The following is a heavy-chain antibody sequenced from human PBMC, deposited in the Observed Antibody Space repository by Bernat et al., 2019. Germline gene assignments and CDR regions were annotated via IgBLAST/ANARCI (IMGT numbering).Heavy chain of an antibody. CDR2: ISYDGSNK. J-gene: IGHJ6*03. V-gene: IGHV3-30-3*01. D-gene: IGHD6-19*01. CDR3: GRDGVESSGWYGTNYYYCYMDV. Sequence: QVQLVESGGGVVQPGRSLRLSCAASGFTFSSYTMHWVRQAPGKGLEWVAVISYDGSNKYYADSVKGRFTISRDNSKNTLYLQMNSLRAEETAVYYCGRDGVESSGWYGTNYYYCYMDVWGKGNTVTV. CDR1: GFTFSSYT.